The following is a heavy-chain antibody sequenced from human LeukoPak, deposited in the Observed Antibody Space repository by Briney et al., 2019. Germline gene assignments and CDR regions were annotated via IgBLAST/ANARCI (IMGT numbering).Heavy chain of an antibody. D-gene: IGHD3-22*01. J-gene: IGHJ5*02. CDR3: ASFYDSSGYYFSA. CDR2: IWYDGSNK. Sequence: PGRSLRLSCAASGFTFSSYGMHWVRQAPGKGLEWVAVIWYDGSNKYYADSVKGRFTISRDNSKNTLYLQMNSLRAEDTAVYYCASFYDSSGYYFSAWGQGTLVTVSS. CDR1: GFTFSSYG. V-gene: IGHV3-33*01.